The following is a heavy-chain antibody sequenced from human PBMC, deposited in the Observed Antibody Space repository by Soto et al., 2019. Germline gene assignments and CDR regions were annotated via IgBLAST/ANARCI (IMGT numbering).Heavy chain of an antibody. V-gene: IGHV1-69*01. CDR3: SRGGVYYYYGMDV. D-gene: IGHD3-16*01. CDR2: IIPIFGTA. CDR1: GGTFSSYA. J-gene: IGHJ6*02. Sequence: QVQLVQSGAEVKKPGSSVKVSCKASGGTFSSYAISWVRQAPGQGLEWMGGIIPIFGTANYAQKFQGRVTVTAEESTSKAYMGLSSLRSEDTAGDYWSRGGVYYYYGMDVWGQGTTVTVSS.